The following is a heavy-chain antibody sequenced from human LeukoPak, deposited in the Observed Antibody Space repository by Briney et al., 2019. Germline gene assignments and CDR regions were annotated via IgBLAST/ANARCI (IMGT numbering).Heavy chain of an antibody. J-gene: IGHJ4*02. CDR1: GFTFNNYA. D-gene: IGHD5-12*01. CDR2: TSFDESKK. V-gene: IGHV3-30-3*01. Sequence: PGGSLRLSCAASGFTFNNYAMHWVRQAPGKGLEWVALTSFDESKKYYADSVRGRFTISRDNSKNTLYVQMNSLRAEDTAMYYCARGLVAAIDYWGQGTLVTVSS. CDR3: ARGLVAAIDY.